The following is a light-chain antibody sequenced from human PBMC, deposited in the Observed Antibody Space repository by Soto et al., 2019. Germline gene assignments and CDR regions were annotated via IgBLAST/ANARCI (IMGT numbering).Light chain of an antibody. CDR1: SSDVGFYNY. Sequence: QAVVTQPPSASGSPGQSVTISCTGTSSDVGFYNYVSWYQQHPGKAPKLVIYEVTQRPSGVSDRFSGSKSGNTASLTVSGLQAEDEADYYCNSYVGGNNWVFGGGTKLTVL. CDR2: EVT. J-gene: IGLJ3*02. CDR3: NSYVGGNNWV. V-gene: IGLV2-8*01.